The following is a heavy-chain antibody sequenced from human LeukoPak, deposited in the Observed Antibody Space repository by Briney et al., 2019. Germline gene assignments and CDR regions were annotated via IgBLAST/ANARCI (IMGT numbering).Heavy chain of an antibody. D-gene: IGHD1-26*01. CDR2: ISAYNGNT. Sequence: ASVKVSCKASGYTFTSYGISWVRQAPGQGLGWMGWISAYNGNTNYAQKLQDRLTMTTDTSTSTAYMELRSLTSDDTAVYYCGIEAKGSGGAFDGGGEGRMVTVSS. CDR3: GIEAKGSGGAFDG. J-gene: IGHJ3*01. V-gene: IGHV1-18*01. CDR1: GYTFTSYG.